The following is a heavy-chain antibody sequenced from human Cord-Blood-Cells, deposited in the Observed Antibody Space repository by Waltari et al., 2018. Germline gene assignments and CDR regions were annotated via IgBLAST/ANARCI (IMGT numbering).Heavy chain of an antibody. CDR2: ISGSGGST. J-gene: IGHJ4*02. CDR3: AKESRFLEWLPDY. Sequence: VSAISGSGGSTYYADSVKGRFTISRDNSKNTLYLQMNSLRAEDTAVYYCAKESRFLEWLPDYWGQGTLVTVSS. D-gene: IGHD3-3*01. V-gene: IGHV3-23*01.